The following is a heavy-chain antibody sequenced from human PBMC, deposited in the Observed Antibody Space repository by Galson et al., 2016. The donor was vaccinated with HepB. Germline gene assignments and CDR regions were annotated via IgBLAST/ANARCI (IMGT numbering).Heavy chain of an antibody. CDR3: ARDRRGSGWYNDY. Sequence: SLRLSCAASGFTFSDHYMDWVRQAPGKGLEWVANIKEDGSERYFVDSVKGRFTVSRDSAKNSLYLQMNSLGVDDTAVYYCARDRRGSGWYNDYWGQGTLVTVSS. V-gene: IGHV3-7*01. D-gene: IGHD6-19*01. CDR2: IKEDGSER. CDR1: GFTFSDHY. J-gene: IGHJ4*02.